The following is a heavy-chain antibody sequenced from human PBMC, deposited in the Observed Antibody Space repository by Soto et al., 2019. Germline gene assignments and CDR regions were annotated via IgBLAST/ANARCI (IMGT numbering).Heavy chain of an antibody. D-gene: IGHD6-19*01. CDR3: ARDPSPYTSGWYGIDF. CDR1: GFTFSSYG. J-gene: IGHJ4*01. V-gene: IGHV3-30*03. CDR2: ISYDGTNK. Sequence: VGSLRLSCAASGFTFSSYGMHWVRQAPGKGLEWVAVISYDGTNKYYADSIKGRFTISRDNSANTLFLQVNSLRREDTAMYYCARDPSPYTSGWYGIDFWGHGTLVTVSS.